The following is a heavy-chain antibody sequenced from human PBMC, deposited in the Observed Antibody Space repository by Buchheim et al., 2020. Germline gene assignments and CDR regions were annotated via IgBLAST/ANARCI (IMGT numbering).Heavy chain of an antibody. Sequence: QVQLVESGGGVVQPGRSLRLSCAASGFTFSAYGMHWVRQAPGKGLQWVAVIWSDGSYKYYADSVKGRVTISRDNSKNTLYLQMNSLRAEDTAVYYCARDKYSSGWYPDYWGQGSL. D-gene: IGHD6-19*01. J-gene: IGHJ4*02. V-gene: IGHV3-33*01. CDR2: IWSDGSYK. CDR1: GFTFSAYG. CDR3: ARDKYSSGWYPDY.